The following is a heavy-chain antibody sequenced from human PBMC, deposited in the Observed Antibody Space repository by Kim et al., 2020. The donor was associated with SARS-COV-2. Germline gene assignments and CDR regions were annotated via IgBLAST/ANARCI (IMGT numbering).Heavy chain of an antibody. Sequence: GGSLRLSCAASGFTFSSYAMSWVRQAPGKGLEWVSAISGSCGSTYYADSVKGRFTISRDNSKNTLYLQINSLRAEDTAVYYCAKSPPMEVYYGMDVWGQGTTVTVSS. J-gene: IGHJ6*02. CDR3: AKSPPMEVYYGMDV. V-gene: IGHV3-23*01. CDR1: GFTFSSYA. CDR2: ISGSCGST. D-gene: IGHD3-3*01.